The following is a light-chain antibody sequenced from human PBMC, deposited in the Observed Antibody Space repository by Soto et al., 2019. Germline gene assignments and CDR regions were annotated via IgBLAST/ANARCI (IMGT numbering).Light chain of an antibody. CDR2: EDT. J-gene: IGLJ2*01. V-gene: IGLV2-23*01. CDR3: CSYAGSSTVV. CDR1: FSDVGSYNL. Sequence: QSVLTQPASVSGSPGQSITISCTGTFSDVGSYNLVSWYQQHPGKAPKLMIYEDTKRPSGVSNRFSGSKSGYTASLTIFGLQAEDEADYYCCSYAGSSTVVFGGGTQLTVL.